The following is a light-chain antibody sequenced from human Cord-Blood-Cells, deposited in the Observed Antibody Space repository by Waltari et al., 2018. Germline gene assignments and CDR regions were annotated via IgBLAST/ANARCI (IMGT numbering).Light chain of an antibody. CDR2: WAS. CDR3: QQYYSTPPT. V-gene: IGKV4-1*01. CDR1: QSVLSSSNNKNY. Sequence: DIVMTQSPDSLAVSLGERATINCKSSQSVLSSSNNKNYLSWYQQKPVQPPKLLIYWASTRESGVPDRFSGSGSGTDFTLTISSLQAEDVAVYYCQQYYSTPPTFGQGTKVEIK. J-gene: IGKJ1*01.